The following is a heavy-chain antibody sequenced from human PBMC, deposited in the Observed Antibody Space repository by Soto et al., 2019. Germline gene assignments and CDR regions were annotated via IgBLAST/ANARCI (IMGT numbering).Heavy chain of an antibody. D-gene: IGHD5-18*01. V-gene: IGHV4-31*03. Sequence: LSLTSTLSRGLVISGGYYLSWIRQHPGKGLEWIGYINHSGSTYYNPSLKSRVTISVDTSKNQFSLKLSSVTAADTAVYYCARIPRGYSYGFRYFDYWGQGTLVTVSS. CDR3: ARIPRGYSYGFRYFDY. J-gene: IGHJ4*02. CDR1: RGLVISGGYY. CDR2: INHSGST.